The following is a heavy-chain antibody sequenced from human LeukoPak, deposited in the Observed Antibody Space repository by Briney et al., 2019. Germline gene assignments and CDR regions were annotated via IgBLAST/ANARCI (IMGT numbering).Heavy chain of an antibody. Sequence: PGGSLRLSCAASGFTFSSYSMNWVRQAPGKGLEWVSSISSSSSYIYYADSVKGRFTISRDNAKNSLYLQMNSLRAEDTAVYYCARESWGDTPIGLDHWGQGTLVTVSS. CDR1: GFTFSSYS. CDR2: ISSSSSYI. V-gene: IGHV3-21*01. CDR3: ARESWGDTPIGLDH. J-gene: IGHJ5*02. D-gene: IGHD1-26*01.